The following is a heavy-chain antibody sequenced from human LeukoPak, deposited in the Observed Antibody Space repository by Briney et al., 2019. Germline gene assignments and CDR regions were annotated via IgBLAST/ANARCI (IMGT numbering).Heavy chain of an antibody. V-gene: IGHV3-48*04. D-gene: IGHD5-24*01. CDR2: ISGPSDTI. J-gene: IGHJ4*02. CDR1: GFTFSPYP. CDR3: ARDLGRDRYFDS. Sequence: GGSLRLSCAASGFTFSPYPMNWVRQAPGKGLEWVSYISGPSDTIHYADSVKGRFTISRDNAKNSLYLQMNSLGAEDTAVYYCARDLGRDRYFDSWGRGTLVTVSS.